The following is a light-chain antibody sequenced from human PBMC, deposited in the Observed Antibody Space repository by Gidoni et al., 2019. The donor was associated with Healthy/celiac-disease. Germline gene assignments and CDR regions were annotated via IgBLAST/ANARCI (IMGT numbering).Light chain of an antibody. CDR2: GAS. CDR3: QQYGSSLET. V-gene: IGKV3-20*01. CDR1: QSVSSSY. J-gene: IGKJ2*01. Sequence: EVVFTQSPGTLSLSPGERATLSCRASQSVSSSYLAWYQQKPGQAPRLLIYGASSRATGIPDRFSGSGSGTDFTLTISRLEPEDFAVYYCQQYGSSLETFGQGTKLEIK.